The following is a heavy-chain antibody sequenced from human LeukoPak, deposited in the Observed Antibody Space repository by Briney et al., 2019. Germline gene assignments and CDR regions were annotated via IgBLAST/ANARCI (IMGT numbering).Heavy chain of an antibody. D-gene: IGHD6-19*01. CDR3: ARDPTDSSGWYGP. CDR2: IYYSGST. V-gene: IGHV4-39*07. J-gene: IGHJ5*02. Sequence: SETLSLTCTVSGGSISSYYWGWIRQPPGKGLEWIGSIYYSGSTYYNPSLKSRVTISVDTSKNQFSLKLSSVTAADTAVYYCARDPTDSSGWYGPWGQGTLVTVSS. CDR1: GGSISSYY.